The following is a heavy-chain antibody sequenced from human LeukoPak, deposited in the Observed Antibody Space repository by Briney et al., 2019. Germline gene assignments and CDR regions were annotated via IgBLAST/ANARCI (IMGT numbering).Heavy chain of an antibody. CDR2: ISSSSTYI. V-gene: IGHV3-21*01. CDR1: GFTFSAYT. D-gene: IGHD7-27*01. J-gene: IGHJ4*02. CDR3: ARDDPRWGTSGDY. Sequence: GGSLRLSCVASGFTFSAYTMNWVRQAPGEGLEWVSFISSSSTYIYYADSLKGRFTISRDNAKNSLYLQMNSPRAEDTALYYCARDDPRWGTSGDYWGQGTLVTVSS.